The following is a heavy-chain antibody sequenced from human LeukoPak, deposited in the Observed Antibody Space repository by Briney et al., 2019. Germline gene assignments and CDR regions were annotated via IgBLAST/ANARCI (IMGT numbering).Heavy chain of an antibody. V-gene: IGHV3-30-3*01. CDR1: GSTFSSYP. Sequence: GGSLRLSCAASGSTFSSYPMHWVRQAPGKGLEWVAFISYDGSNKYFADSVKGRFTISRDNSKNTLYLQMNSLRGEDTAVYYCAGDLVAVAGNGDYWGQGTLVTVSS. CDR2: ISYDGSNK. CDR3: AGDLVAVAGNGDY. D-gene: IGHD6-19*01. J-gene: IGHJ4*02.